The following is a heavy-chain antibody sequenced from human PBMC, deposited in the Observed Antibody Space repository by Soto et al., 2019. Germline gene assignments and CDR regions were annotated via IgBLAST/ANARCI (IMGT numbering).Heavy chain of an antibody. CDR2: ISGDNGNT. J-gene: IGHJ6*02. V-gene: IGHV1-18*04. CDR1: GYTFINFG. Sequence: ASVKVSCKASGYTFINFGISWVRQAPGQGLEWMGWISGDNGNTNYAWKFQGRVALTTDTSTNTAYMELRSLRFDDTAVYYCARERVAEAGTTLDYYYTGMDVWGQGTTVTVSS. CDR3: ARERVAEAGTTLDYYYTGMDV. D-gene: IGHD6-19*01.